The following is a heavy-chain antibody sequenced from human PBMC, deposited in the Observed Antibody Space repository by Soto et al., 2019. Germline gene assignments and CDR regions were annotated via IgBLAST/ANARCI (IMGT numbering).Heavy chain of an antibody. J-gene: IGHJ2*01. V-gene: IGHV3-66*01. CDR3: ARDYYGGNSRYFDL. D-gene: IGHD2-21*02. CDR1: GFTVSSHY. Sequence: EVQLVESGGDLVQPGGSLRLSCAASGFTVSSHYMSWVRQAPGKGLEWVSVIYSGGSTYYTDSVKGRFTISRDNSKNTLVLQMNSLRAEDTAVYYCARDYYGGNSRYFDLWGRGTLVTVSS. CDR2: IYSGGST.